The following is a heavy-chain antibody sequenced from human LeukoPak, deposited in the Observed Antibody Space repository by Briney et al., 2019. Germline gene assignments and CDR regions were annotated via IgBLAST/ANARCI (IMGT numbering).Heavy chain of an antibody. CDR3: ARAGPSSSWHQFDY. D-gene: IGHD6-13*01. CDR1: GFTVSRNY. V-gene: IGHV3-66*01. CDR2: IYSGGRT. J-gene: IGHJ4*02. Sequence: GGSLRLSCAASGFTVSRNYMSWVRQAPGKVLEWVSVIYSGGRTYYADSVKGRFTISRDNSKNTLYLQMNRLRAEDTAVYYCARAGPSSSWHQFDYWGQGTLVTVSS.